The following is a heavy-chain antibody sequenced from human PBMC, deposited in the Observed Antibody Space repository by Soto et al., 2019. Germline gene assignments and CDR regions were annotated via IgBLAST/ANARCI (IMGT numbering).Heavy chain of an antibody. CDR1: GYTFTDYY. D-gene: IGHD3-22*01. J-gene: IGHJ4*02. CDR2: INPNSGGT. CDR3: ARRKGDYYDSSGYHYYFDY. Sequence: GASVKVSCKASGYTFTDYYVHWVRQAPGQGLEWMGWINPNSGGTKSAQKFQGRVTMTRDTSISTAYMELSRLRSDDTAVYYCARRKGDYYDSSGYHYYFDYWGQGTLVTVSS. V-gene: IGHV1-2*02.